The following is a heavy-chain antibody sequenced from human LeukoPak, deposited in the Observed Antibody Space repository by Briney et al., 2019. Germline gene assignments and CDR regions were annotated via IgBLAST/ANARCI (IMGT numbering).Heavy chain of an antibody. CDR3: AKGGGYDFWSGIDY. CDR2: ISWNSGSI. D-gene: IGHD3-3*01. CDR1: GFTFDDYA. Sequence: GGSLRLSCAASGFTFDDYAMHWVRQAPGKGLEWVSGISWNSGSIGYADSVKGRFTISRDNAKNSLYLQMNSLRAEDMALYYCAKGGGYDFWSGIDYWGQGTLVNVPS. J-gene: IGHJ4*02. V-gene: IGHV3-9*03.